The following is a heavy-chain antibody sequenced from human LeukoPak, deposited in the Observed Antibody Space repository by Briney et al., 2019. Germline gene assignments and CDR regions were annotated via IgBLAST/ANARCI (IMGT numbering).Heavy chain of an antibody. CDR2: IYPRDGST. J-gene: IGHJ4*02. CDR1: GYTFTSNY. Sequence: ASVKVSCKASGYTFTSNYIHWVRQAPGQGLEWTGMIYPRDGSTSYAQKFQGRVTVTRDTSTSTVHMELSGLRSEDTAVYYCARDQEGFDYWGQGTLVTVSS. V-gene: IGHV1-46*01. CDR3: ARDQEGFDY.